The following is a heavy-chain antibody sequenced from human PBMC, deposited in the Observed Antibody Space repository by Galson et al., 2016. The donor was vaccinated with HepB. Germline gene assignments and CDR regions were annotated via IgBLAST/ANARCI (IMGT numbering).Heavy chain of an antibody. Sequence: SVKVSCKASGYTFTNYGISWVRQAPGQGFECMGWISAYNGNTNYAQNLQDRVTMTTDTSTSTAYMELRSLRSDDTAVYYCARDCSGGDCQTAGYDAFDIWGQGTMVTVSS. D-gene: IGHD2-15*01. CDR3: ARDCSGGDCQTAGYDAFDI. CDR1: GYTFTNYG. V-gene: IGHV1-18*01. CDR2: ISAYNGNT. J-gene: IGHJ3*02.